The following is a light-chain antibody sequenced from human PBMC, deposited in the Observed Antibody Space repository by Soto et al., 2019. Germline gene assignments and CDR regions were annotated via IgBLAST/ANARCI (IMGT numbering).Light chain of an antibody. CDR2: DAS. CDR3: QQYGSSIT. CDR1: QSVSSY. J-gene: IGKJ5*01. V-gene: IGKV3-11*01. Sequence: EIVLTQSPATLSLSLGERATLXXRASQSVSSYLAWYQQKPGQAPRXLIYDASNRATGIPARFSGSGSGTDFTLTISRLEPEDFAVFYCQQYGSSITFGQGTRLEIK.